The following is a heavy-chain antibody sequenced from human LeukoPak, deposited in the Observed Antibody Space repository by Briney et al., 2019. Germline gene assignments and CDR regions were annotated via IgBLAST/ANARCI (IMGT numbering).Heavy chain of an antibody. CDR3: ARDARITIFGVVIIQASGNNWFDP. CDR1: GYTFTGYY. Sequence: ASVKVSCKAPGYTFTGYYMHWVRQAPGQGLEWMGRINPNSGGTNYAQKFQGRVTMTRDTSISTAYMELSRLRSDDTAVYYCARDARITIFGVVIIQASGNNWFDPWGQGTLVTVSS. CDR2: INPNSGGT. D-gene: IGHD3-3*01. J-gene: IGHJ5*02. V-gene: IGHV1-2*06.